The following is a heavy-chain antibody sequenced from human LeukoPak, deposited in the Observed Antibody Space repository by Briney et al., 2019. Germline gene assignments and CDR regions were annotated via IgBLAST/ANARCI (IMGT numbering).Heavy chain of an antibody. V-gene: IGHV4-39*01. D-gene: IGHD3-9*01. J-gene: IGHJ4*02. CDR1: GGSISSNNYY. CDR2: IFYSGST. CDR3: ARHLRYFDWLYYFDY. Sequence: KPSETLSLTCTVSGGSISSNNYYWGWIRQPPGTGLEWIGSIFYSGSTYYSPSLKSRVTISVDTSKNQFSLNLSSVTAADTAVYYCARHLRYFDWLYYFDYWGQGTLVTVSS.